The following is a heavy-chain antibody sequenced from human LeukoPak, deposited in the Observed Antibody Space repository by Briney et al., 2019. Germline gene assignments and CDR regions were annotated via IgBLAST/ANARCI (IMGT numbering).Heavy chain of an antibody. V-gene: IGHV3-21*06. CDR3: ASTPSVGDYYPWYFDF. CDR1: GITFSTYS. J-gene: IGHJ2*01. CDR2: ISYSSTYI. D-gene: IGHD1-26*01. Sequence: PGGSLRLSCVASGITFSTYSINWVRQAPGKGLEWVSSISYSSTYIYYERSVKGRFTISRDNARNSLYLQMNSLRAEDTAVYYCASTPSVGDYYPWYFDFWGRGTLVTVSS.